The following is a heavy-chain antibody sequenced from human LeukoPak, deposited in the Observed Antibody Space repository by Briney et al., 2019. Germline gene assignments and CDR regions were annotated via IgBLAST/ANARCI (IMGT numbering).Heavy chain of an antibody. J-gene: IGHJ5*02. CDR2: ISSSSSYI. CDR3: ARDHGTARPWWFDP. D-gene: IGHD6-6*01. Sequence: GGPLRLSCAASGFTFSSYSMNWVRQAPGKGLEWVSSISSSSSYIYYADSVKGRFTISRDNAKNSLYLQMTSLRAEDPAVYYCARDHGTARPWWFDPCGQGTLVTVSS. V-gene: IGHV3-21*01. CDR1: GFTFSSYS.